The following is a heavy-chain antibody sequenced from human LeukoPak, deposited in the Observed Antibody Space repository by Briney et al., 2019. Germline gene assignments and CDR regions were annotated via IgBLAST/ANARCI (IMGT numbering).Heavy chain of an antibody. Sequence: SETLSLTCTVSGGSISSSSYYWSWIRQPPGKGLEWIGEINHSGSTHYNPSLKSRITISVDSSKNQFSLKLSSVNAADTAVYYCARFGKYCSSTSCYVGYYYYYMDVWGKGTTVTISS. J-gene: IGHJ6*03. CDR2: INHSGST. V-gene: IGHV4-39*07. D-gene: IGHD2-2*01. CDR3: ARFGKYCSSTSCYVGYYYYYMDV. CDR1: GGSISSSSYY.